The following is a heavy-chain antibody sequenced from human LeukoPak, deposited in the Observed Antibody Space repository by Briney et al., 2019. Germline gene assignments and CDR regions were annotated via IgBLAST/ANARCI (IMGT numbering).Heavy chain of an antibody. J-gene: IGHJ5*01. V-gene: IGHV4-61*02. CDR2: IYSSGRT. Sequence: SETLSLTCTVSGDSISSGSYYWSWIRQPAGEGLEWIGRIYSSGRTHYSPSLKSRVTISVDTSRNQFSLNLSSVTAADTAVYYCARRPRGVIIKTWFDSWGQGTLVTVSS. D-gene: IGHD3-10*01. CDR3: ARRPRGVIIKTWFDS. CDR1: GDSISSGSYY.